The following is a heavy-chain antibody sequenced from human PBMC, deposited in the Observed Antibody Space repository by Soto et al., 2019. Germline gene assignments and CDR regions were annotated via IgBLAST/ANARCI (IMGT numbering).Heavy chain of an antibody. D-gene: IGHD5-12*01. CDR2: IWYDGGDK. J-gene: IGHJ4*02. CDR1: GFTFGSHG. CDR3: ARKGYSGYNYSPDY. Sequence: PGGSLRLSCAASGFTFGSHGMHWVRQAPGKGLEWVALIWYDGGDKYYADSVKGRFTISRDNSKNTLYLQMNSLTAEDTAVYYCARKGYSGYNYSPDYWGQGTLVTVSS. V-gene: IGHV3-33*01.